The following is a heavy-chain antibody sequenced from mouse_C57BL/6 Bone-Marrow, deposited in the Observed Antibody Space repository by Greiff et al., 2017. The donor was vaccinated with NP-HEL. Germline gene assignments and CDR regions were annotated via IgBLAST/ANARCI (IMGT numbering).Heavy chain of an antibody. Sequence: QVQLQQSGPGLVQPSQSLSITCTVSGFSLTSYGVHWVRQSPGKGLEWLGVIWSGGSTAYNTAFISRMSISKDNSKSQVFFKMNRLQADDTAIYYCARNWALIYYGNYGYFAYWGQGTLVTVSA. V-gene: IGHV2-2*01. CDR3: ARNWALIYYGNYGYFAY. D-gene: IGHD2-1*01. J-gene: IGHJ3*01. CDR1: GFSLTSYG. CDR2: IWSGGST.